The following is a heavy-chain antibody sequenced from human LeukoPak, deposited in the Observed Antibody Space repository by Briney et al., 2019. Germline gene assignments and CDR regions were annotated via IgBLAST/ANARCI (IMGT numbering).Heavy chain of an antibody. CDR2: ISGSGGST. V-gene: IGHV3-23*01. Sequence: TGGSLRLSCAASGFTLSSYAMSWVRQAPGKGLEWVSAISGSGGSTYYADSVKGRFTISRDNSKNTLYLQMNSLRAEDTAVYYCAQSLTTVTSEYFQHWGQGTLVTVSS. J-gene: IGHJ1*01. CDR3: AQSLTTVTSEYFQH. D-gene: IGHD4-17*01. CDR1: GFTLSSYA.